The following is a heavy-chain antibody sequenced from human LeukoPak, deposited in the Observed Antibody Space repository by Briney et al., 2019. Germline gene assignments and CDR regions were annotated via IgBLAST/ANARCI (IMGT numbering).Heavy chain of an antibody. CDR3: ARDLAASGIREVPAAT. J-gene: IGHJ4*02. V-gene: IGHV1-69*13. CDR2: IIPIFGTA. CDR1: GGTFSSYA. Sequence: SVKVSCKASGGTFSSYAISWVRQAPGQGLEWMGGIIPIFGTANYAQKFQGRVTITADESASTAYMELSSLRSEDTAVYYCARDLAASGIREVPAATWGQGTLVTVSS. D-gene: IGHD2-2*01.